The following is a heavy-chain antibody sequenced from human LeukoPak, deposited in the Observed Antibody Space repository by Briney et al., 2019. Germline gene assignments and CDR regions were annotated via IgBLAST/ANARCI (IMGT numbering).Heavy chain of an antibody. CDR3: AKDRGEADY. CDR2: ISASGSAT. V-gene: IGHV3-23*01. D-gene: IGHD2-21*01. Sequence: HPGGSLRLSCAASGFIFSNYGTNWVRQAPGKGLEWVAAISASGSATSYADSVRGRFTISRDNSKSTTYLQMNSLRAEDTAVFYCAKDRGEADYWGQGTLVTVSS. J-gene: IGHJ4*02. CDR1: GFIFSNYG.